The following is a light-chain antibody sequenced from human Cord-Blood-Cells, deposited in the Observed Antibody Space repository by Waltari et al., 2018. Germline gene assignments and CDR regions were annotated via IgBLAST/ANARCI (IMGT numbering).Light chain of an antibody. J-gene: IGKJ3*01. Sequence: EIVLTQSPGTLSLSPGERATLSCRASQSVSGSYLAGYQQKPGQAPRLLTCGASSRATGIPDRFSGSGSGTDFTLTISRLEPEDFAVYYCQQYGSSPFTFGPGTKVDIK. CDR3: QQYGSSPFT. CDR2: GAS. CDR1: QSVSGSY. V-gene: IGKV3-20*01.